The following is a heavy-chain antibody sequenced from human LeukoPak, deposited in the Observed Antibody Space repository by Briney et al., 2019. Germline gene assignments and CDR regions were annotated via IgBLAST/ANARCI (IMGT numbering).Heavy chain of an antibody. Sequence: GGSLRLSCAASGFTFSDYYMSWIRQAPGKGLEWLGRIKRKTDDGTTDYAAPVKGRFSISRDDSKNTVYLQMNSLKTEDTAVYYCATDLLDYWGQGTLVTVSS. V-gene: IGHV3-15*01. CDR2: IKRKTDDGTT. CDR3: ATDLLDY. D-gene: IGHD1-26*01. CDR1: GFTFSDYY. J-gene: IGHJ4*02.